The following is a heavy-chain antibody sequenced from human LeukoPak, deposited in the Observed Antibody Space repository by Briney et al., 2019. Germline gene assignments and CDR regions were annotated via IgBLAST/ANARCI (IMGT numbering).Heavy chain of an antibody. CDR2: IYHSGST. V-gene: IGHV4-38-2*01. Sequence: SETLSLTCAVSGYSISSGYYWGWIRQPPGKGLEWIGSIYHSGSTYYNPSLKSRVTISVDTSKNQFSLKLSSVTAADTAVYYCARATVTAWYFDLWGRGTLVTVSS. CDR1: GYSISSGYY. D-gene: IGHD4-17*01. J-gene: IGHJ2*01. CDR3: ARATVTAWYFDL.